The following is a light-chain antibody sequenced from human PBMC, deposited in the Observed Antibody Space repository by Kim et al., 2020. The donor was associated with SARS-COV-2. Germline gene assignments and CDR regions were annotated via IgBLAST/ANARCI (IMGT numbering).Light chain of an antibody. CDR1: KLGDKY. V-gene: IGLV3-1*01. J-gene: IGLJ2*01. CDR2: QDN. CDR3: QAWDSRIVV. Sequence: VSHGQTASITCSGDKLGDKYACWYQQKPGQAPVVVIYQDNRRPSGIPERFSGSNSGNTATLTISGTQAMDEADYYCQAWDSRIVVFGGGTQLTVL.